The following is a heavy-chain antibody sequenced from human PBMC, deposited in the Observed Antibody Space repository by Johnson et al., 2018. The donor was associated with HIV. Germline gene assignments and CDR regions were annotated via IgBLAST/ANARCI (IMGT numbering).Heavy chain of an antibody. J-gene: IGHJ3*02. Sequence: VQLVESGGGVVQPGRSLRLSCAASGFTFSTYAIHWVRQAPGKGLEWVANINQDGSEKYYVDSVKGRFTISRVNAKNTLFLQMNSLRSDDTAWYYCSRRRSYGDYFADAFDIWGQGTMVTVSS. V-gene: IGHV3-7*03. CDR1: GFTFSTYA. CDR3: SRRRSYGDYFADAFDI. CDR2: INQDGSEK. D-gene: IGHD4-17*01.